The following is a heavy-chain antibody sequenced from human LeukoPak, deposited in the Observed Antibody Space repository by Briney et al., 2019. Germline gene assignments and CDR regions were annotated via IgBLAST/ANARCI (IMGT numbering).Heavy chain of an antibody. D-gene: IGHD1-14*01. J-gene: IGHJ5*02. CDR2: ITTDGSIT. Sequence: GGSLRLSCAASGFTCSNYWMHWVRQAPGKGLVWVSRITTDGSITSCADSVKGRFTISRDNAKNTVYLQMNSLRAEDTAVYYCARDNGMGRFDPWGPGTLVTVSS. V-gene: IGHV3-74*01. CDR3: ARDNGMGRFDP. CDR1: GFTCSNYW.